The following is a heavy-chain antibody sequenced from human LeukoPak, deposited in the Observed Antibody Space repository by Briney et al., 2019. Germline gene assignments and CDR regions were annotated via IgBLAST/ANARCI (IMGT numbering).Heavy chain of an antibody. CDR2: IVVGSGNT. D-gene: IGHD6-6*01. V-gene: IGHV1-58*02. CDR1: GFTFTSSA. Sequence: SVKVSCKASGFTFTSSAMQWVRQARGQRLEWIGWIVVGSGNTNYAQKFQERVTITRDMSTSTAYMELSSLRSEDTAVYYCARGRYSSSDFDYWGQGTLVTVSS. CDR3: ARGRYSSSDFDY. J-gene: IGHJ4*02.